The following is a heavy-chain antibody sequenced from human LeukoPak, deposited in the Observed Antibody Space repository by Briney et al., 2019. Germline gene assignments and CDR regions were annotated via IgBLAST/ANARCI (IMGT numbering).Heavy chain of an antibody. CDR2: IYHSGST. D-gene: IGHD3-22*01. Sequence: PSETLSLTCAVSGGSISSGDYSWSWIRQPPGKGLEWIGYIYHSGSTYYNPSLKSRVTISVDRSKNQFSLKLSSVTAADTAVYYCARVDGSGYLDYWGQGTLVTVSS. V-gene: IGHV4-30-2*01. CDR3: ARVDGSGYLDY. J-gene: IGHJ4*02. CDR1: GGSISSGDYS.